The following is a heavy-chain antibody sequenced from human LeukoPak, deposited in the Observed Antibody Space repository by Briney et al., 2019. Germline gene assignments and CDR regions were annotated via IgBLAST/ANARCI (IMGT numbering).Heavy chain of an antibody. CDR2: IYYIGTT. V-gene: IGHV4-59*11. Sequence: SETLSLTCTVSGGSIGIHYWSWIRQPPGKVLEWIGYIYYIGTTNYNPTLKSQITISVDAYKNRLSVKVSSVIAGDRAVYYCARDYYDSRGEAFDMWGLGTMV. D-gene: IGHD3-22*01. J-gene: IGHJ3*02. CDR1: GGSIGIHY. CDR3: ARDYYDSRGEAFDM.